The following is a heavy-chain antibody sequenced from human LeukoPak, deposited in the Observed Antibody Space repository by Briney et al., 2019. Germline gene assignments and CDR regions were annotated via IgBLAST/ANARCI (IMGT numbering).Heavy chain of an antibody. J-gene: IGHJ4*02. Sequence: SETLSLTSTVSGGSISSYYWSWIRQPPGKGLEWIGYIYTSGSTNYNPSLKSRVTISVDTSKNQFSLKLSSVTAAVTAVYYCARSKQGGPTSYFDYWGQGTLVTVYS. CDR2: IYTSGST. D-gene: IGHD1-1*01. CDR1: GGSISSYY. CDR3: ARSKQGGPTSYFDY. V-gene: IGHV4-4*09.